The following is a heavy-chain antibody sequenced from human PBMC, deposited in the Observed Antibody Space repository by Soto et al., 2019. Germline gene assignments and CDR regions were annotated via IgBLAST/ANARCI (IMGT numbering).Heavy chain of an antibody. J-gene: IGHJ4*02. V-gene: IGHV1-3*01. CDR1: GYTFTSYA. Sequence: ASVKVSCKASGYTFTSYAMHWVRQAPGQRLEWMGWINAGNGNTKYSQKFQGRVTITRGTSASTAYMELSSLRSEDTAVYYCARDSPGIAAAGDYWGQGTLVTVSS. CDR3: ARDSPGIAAAGDY. CDR2: INAGNGNT. D-gene: IGHD6-13*01.